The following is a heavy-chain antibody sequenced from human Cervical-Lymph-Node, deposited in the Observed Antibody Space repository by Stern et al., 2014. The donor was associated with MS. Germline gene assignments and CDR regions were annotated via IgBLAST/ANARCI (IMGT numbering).Heavy chain of an antibody. V-gene: IGHV1-2*02. Sequence: QMQLVQSGAEVKKPGASVKVSCEASGFRFSDYYIHWVRQAPGQGLEWMGCINPKNGDTQSAQRFQGRVSMTRDTSISTAYMELSSLKSDDTAMYYCGRGIKTFDPWGQGTLVTVSS. CDR3: GRGIKTFDP. CDR2: INPKNGDT. CDR1: GFRFSDYY. J-gene: IGHJ5*02. D-gene: IGHD5-24*01.